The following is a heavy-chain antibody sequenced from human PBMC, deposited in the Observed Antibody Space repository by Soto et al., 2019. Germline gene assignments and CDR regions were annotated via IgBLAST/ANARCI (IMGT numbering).Heavy chain of an antibody. Sequence: ASVKVSCKASGYTFTGYYMHWVRQAPGQGLEWMGWINPNSGGTNYAQKFQGRVTMTRDTSISTAYMELSRLRSDDTAVYYCARDLEYSYGYSDYWAQGTLVTVS. CDR1: GYTFTGYY. J-gene: IGHJ4*02. CDR2: INPNSGGT. V-gene: IGHV1-2*02. D-gene: IGHD5-18*01. CDR3: ARDLEYSYGYSDY.